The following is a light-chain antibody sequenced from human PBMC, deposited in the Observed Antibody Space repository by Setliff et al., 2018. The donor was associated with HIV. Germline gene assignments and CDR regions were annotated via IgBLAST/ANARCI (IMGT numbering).Light chain of an antibody. J-gene: IGLJ2*01. V-gene: IGLV2-14*02. CDR3: TSYTSSSPS. CDR1: SSDIGSYDL. CDR2: EVT. Sequence: QSALTQPASVSGSPGQSITISCTGTSSDIGSYDLVSWFQQHPGKAPKAIIYEVTKRPSGVSNRFSGSKSGNTASLTISGLQAEDEADYYCTSYTSSSPSFGGGT.